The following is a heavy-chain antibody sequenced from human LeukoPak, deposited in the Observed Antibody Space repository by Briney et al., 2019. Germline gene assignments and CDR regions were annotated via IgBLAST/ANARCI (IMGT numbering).Heavy chain of an antibody. CDR3: ARGRATAPRGFDFDY. J-gene: IGHJ4*02. CDR2: IYYSGST. Sequence: PSETLSLTCTVSGGSISSSSYYWGWIRQPPGKGLEWIGSIYYSGSTYYNPSLKSRVTISVDTSKNQFSLKLSSVTAADTAVYYCARGRATAPRGFDFDYWGQGTLVTVSS. CDR1: GGSISSSSYY. V-gene: IGHV4-39*07. D-gene: IGHD5-12*01.